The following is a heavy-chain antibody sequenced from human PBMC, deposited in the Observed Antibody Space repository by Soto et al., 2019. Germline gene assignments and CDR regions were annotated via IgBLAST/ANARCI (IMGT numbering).Heavy chain of an antibody. CDR2: IYATGTT. CDR1: GASISGFY. V-gene: IGHV4-4*07. Sequence: SETLSLTCTVSGASISGFYWSWIRKSAGKGLEWIGRIYATGTTDYNPPLKSRVMMSVDTSKKQFSLKLRSVTAADTAVYYCVRDGAKTLRDWFDPWGQGISVTVSS. J-gene: IGHJ5*02. CDR3: VRDGAKTLRDWFDP. D-gene: IGHD1-26*01.